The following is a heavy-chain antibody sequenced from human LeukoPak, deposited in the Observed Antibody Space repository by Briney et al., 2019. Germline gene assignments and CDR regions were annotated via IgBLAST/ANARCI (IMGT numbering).Heavy chain of an antibody. CDR3: ARDSEAPLPYCGGDCHDAFDI. Sequence: GGSLRLSCAASGFTFSSYSMNWVRQAPGKGLEGVSSISSSSSYIYYADSVKGRFTISRDNAKNSLYLQMNSLRAEDTAVYYCARDSEAPLPYCGGDCHDAFDIWGQGTMVTVSS. D-gene: IGHD2-21*01. J-gene: IGHJ3*02. CDR2: ISSSSSYI. CDR1: GFTFSSYS. V-gene: IGHV3-21*01.